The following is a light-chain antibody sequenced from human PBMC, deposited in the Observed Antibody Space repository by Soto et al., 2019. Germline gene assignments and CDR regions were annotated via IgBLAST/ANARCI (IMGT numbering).Light chain of an antibody. CDR2: DVS. V-gene: IGKV3-11*01. J-gene: IGKJ1*01. CDR1: QSVSFY. CDR3: QQRRGGQGT. Sequence: EIVLTQSPATLSLSPGARATLSCRASQSVSFYLGWYEQKPGQAPRLLVYDVSNRAPGVPARFSGSGSETDLTLAIRGVGSEELVMYHSQQRRGGQGTGGQGTKVEIK.